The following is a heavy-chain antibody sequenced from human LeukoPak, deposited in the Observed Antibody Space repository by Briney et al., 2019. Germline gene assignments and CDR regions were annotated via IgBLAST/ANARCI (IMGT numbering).Heavy chain of an antibody. D-gene: IGHD2-2*03. V-gene: IGHV1-46*01. CDR1: AYTFSTYY. J-gene: IGHJ4*02. Sequence: AAVKVSFKASAYTFSTYYIHWVRQAPGQRLEWMGVINPSDGGTRYAQTFQDRVAMTRATSTTTVYMDLSSLRSEDTAVYYCARTGYCGSRGCYLPPWGASQQAAIFDSWGQGTLVTVSS. CDR3: ARTGYCGSRGCYLPPWGASQQAAIFDS. CDR2: INPSDGGT.